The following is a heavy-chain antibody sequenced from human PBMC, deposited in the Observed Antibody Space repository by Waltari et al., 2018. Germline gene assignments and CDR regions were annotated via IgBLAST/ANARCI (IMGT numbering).Heavy chain of an antibody. V-gene: IGHV3-74*01. CDR2: INKDGRGT. J-gene: IGHJ4*02. CDR3: ARAISSGWWFDY. D-gene: IGHD6-19*01. CDR1: GFTFSSYW. Sequence: EVQLVESGGGLVQPGGSLRLSCAASGFTFSSYWFHWVRQATGKGWVWVTRINKDGRGTSYADTVKGRLTISRDNAKNTLYLQMNSLRAEDTAVYYCARAISSGWWFDYWGQGTLVTVSS.